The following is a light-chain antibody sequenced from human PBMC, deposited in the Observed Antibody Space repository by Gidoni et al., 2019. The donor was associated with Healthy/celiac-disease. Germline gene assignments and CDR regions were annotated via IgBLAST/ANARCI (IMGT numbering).Light chain of an antibody. CDR2: KDS. J-gene: IGLJ1*01. V-gene: IGLV3-25*03. CDR3: QSADSSGPFRV. Sequence: SYELTQPPSGSVSPGQTARITCSGDALPKQYAYWYQQKPGQAPVLVIYKDSERPSGIPERFSGSSSGTTVTLTISGVQAEDEADYYCQSADSSGPFRVFGTGTKVTVL. CDR1: ALPKQY.